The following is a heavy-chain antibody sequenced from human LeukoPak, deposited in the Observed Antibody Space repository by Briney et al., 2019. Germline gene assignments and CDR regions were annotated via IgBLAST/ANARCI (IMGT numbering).Heavy chain of an antibody. CDR1: GFTFSNYR. V-gene: IGHV3-23*01. CDR2: VSATGYTT. Sequence: GGSLRLSCVASGFTFSNYRMSWVRQAPGKGLEWVSYVSATGYTTSYADSVKGRFTISRDNAKNSLYLQMNSLRAEDTAVYYCARVRVAAAGRGDADYWGQGTLVTVSS. CDR3: ARVRVAAAGRGDADY. D-gene: IGHD6-13*01. J-gene: IGHJ4*02.